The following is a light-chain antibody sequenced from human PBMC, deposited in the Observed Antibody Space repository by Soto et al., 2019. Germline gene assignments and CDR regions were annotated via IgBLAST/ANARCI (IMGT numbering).Light chain of an antibody. V-gene: IGKV3-15*01. CDR2: GAS. Sequence: EIVMTQSPATLSLSPGERATLSCRASQSVSSNLAWYQQKPGQAPRLLIYGASTRATGVPARFSGSGSGTEFTLTISRLQSEDFADYYCQQYDNWPPLTFGGGTKVDIK. CDR1: QSVSSN. J-gene: IGKJ4*01. CDR3: QQYDNWPPLT.